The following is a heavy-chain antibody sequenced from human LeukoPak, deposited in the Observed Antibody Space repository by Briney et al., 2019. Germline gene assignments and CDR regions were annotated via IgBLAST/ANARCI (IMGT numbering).Heavy chain of an antibody. CDR2: ISYDGSNK. Sequence: GGSLRLSCAASGFTFSSYGMHWVRQAPGKGLGWVAVISYDGSNKYYADSVKGRFTISRDNSKNTLYLQMNSLRAEDPAVYYCAKGSYYDSSGHLDYWGQGTLVTVSS. D-gene: IGHD3-22*01. J-gene: IGHJ4*02. CDR1: GFTFSSYG. CDR3: AKGSYYDSSGHLDY. V-gene: IGHV3-30*18.